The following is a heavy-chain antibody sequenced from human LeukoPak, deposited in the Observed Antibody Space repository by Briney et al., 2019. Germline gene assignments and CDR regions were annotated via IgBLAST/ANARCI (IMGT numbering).Heavy chain of an antibody. CDR2: MNPNSGNT. Sequence: GASVKVSCKASGYTFTSYDINWVRQATGKGLEWMGWMNPNSGNTGYAQKFQGRVTITRNTSISTAYMELSSLRSEDTAVYYCARGGADCSSTSCYSYYYYMDVSGKGTTVTVSS. CDR3: ARGGADCSSTSCYSYYYYMDV. J-gene: IGHJ6*03. CDR1: GYTFTSYD. V-gene: IGHV1-8*03. D-gene: IGHD2-2*02.